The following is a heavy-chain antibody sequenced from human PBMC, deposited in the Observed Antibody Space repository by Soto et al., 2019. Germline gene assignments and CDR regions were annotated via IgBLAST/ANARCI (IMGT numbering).Heavy chain of an antibody. CDR1: GGSLSGYH. CDR3: EKGAGPPWFDP. CDR2: IQTNGNT. V-gene: IGHV4-4*07. J-gene: IGHJ5*02. Sequence: SETLSLTCSVSGGSLSGYHWGWIRQPAGKGLEWLGRIQTNGNTDYDPSPQSRVTISIDTSKNQFSLKVTSVTAADTDVYFCEKGAGPPWFDPWGQGTLVTVSS.